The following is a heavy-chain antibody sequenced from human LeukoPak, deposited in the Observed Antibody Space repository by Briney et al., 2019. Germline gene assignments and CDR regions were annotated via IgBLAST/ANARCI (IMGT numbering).Heavy chain of an antibody. J-gene: IGHJ4*02. CDR2: ISAYNGNT. V-gene: IGHV1-18*01. CDR1: GYTFTSYG. CDR3: ARDREYQLLSDDYFDY. Sequence: ASVTVSSKASGYTFTSYGISWVRQAPGQGLEWMGWISAYNGNTNYAQKLQGRVTMTTDTSTSTAYMELRSLRSDDTAVYYCARDREYQLLSDDYFDYWGQGTLVTVSS. D-gene: IGHD2-2*01.